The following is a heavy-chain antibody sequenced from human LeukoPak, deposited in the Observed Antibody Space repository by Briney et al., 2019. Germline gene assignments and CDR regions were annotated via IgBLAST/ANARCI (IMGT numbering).Heavy chain of an antibody. J-gene: IGHJ4*02. CDR2: ISSSSSTI. V-gene: IGHV3-48*04. D-gene: IGHD3-22*01. Sequence: TGGSLRLSCAASGFTFSSYSMNWVRQAPGKGLEWVSYISSSSSTIYYADSVKGRFTISRDNAKNSLYLQMNSLRAEDTAVYYCARGSYYYDSSGYYSFDYWGQGTLVTVSS. CDR3: ARGSYYYDSSGYYSFDY. CDR1: GFTFSSYS.